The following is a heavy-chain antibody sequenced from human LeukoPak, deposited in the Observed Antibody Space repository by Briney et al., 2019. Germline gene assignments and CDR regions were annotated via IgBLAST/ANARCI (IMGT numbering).Heavy chain of an antibody. J-gene: IGHJ4*02. CDR3: ARGRDTAIEFDY. CDR1: GGTFSSYA. D-gene: IGHD5-18*01. CDR2: IIPIFGTA. Sequence: SVKVSCKASGGTFSSYAISWVGQAPGQGLEWMGGIIPIFGTANYAQKFQGRVTITADESTSTAYMELSSLRSEDTAVYYCARGRDTAIEFDYWGQGTLVTVSS. V-gene: IGHV1-69*13.